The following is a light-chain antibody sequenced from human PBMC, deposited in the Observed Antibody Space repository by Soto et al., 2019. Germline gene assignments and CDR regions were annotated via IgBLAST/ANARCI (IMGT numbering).Light chain of an antibody. V-gene: IGKV3-20*01. CDR1: HSVSSDY. CDR3: QHYGRSFWT. CDR2: DAS. Sequence: EIVLTQSPGTLSLSPGERATLSCRASHSVSSDYLAWYQQKPGQAPRLLIYDASSRATGIPDRFSGSGSGTDFTLTISRLEPEDVAVYYCQHYGRSFWTFGQGTKVDIK. J-gene: IGKJ1*01.